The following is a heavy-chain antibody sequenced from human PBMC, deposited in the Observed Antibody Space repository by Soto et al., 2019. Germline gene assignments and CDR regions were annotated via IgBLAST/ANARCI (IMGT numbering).Heavy chain of an antibody. V-gene: IGHV4-34*01. CDR2: INHSGNT. CDR3: ARGDYDFWSGYSEGMDV. CDR1: GGSLSGYY. D-gene: IGHD3-3*01. J-gene: IGHJ6*02. Sequence: SETMSLTCAVYGGSLSGYYWAWIRQPPGKGLEWIGEINHSGNTNSNPSLKSRVTISLDTSKNQFSLKLTSVTAADTAVYYCARGDYDFWSGYSEGMDVWGQGTTVTVSS.